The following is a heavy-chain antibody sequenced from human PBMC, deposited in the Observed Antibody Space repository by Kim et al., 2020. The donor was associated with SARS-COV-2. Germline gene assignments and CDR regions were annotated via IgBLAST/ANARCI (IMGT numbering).Heavy chain of an antibody. J-gene: IGHJ4*02. V-gene: IGHV3-23*01. CDR2: T. Sequence: TYYADSVKGRFTISRDNSKNTLYLQMNSLRAEDTAVYYCASDLTRFFNHYWGQGTLVTVSS. CDR3: ASDLTRFFNHY. D-gene: IGHD3-3*01.